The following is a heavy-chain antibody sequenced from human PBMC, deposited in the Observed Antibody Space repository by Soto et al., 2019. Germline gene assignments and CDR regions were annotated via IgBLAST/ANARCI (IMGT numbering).Heavy chain of an antibody. Sequence: TLSLTCTVSGSSINSSGYYWGWIRQPPGKGLEWIGSMFYGVSTYYNPSLKSRVTVSVDTSKNQFSLNLRSVTAADTAVYYCARGGGEMATIGYFDYWGQGTLVTVSS. CDR3: ARGGGEMATIGYFDY. J-gene: IGHJ4*02. V-gene: IGHV4-39*01. CDR1: GSSINSSGYY. CDR2: MFYGVST. D-gene: IGHD5-12*01.